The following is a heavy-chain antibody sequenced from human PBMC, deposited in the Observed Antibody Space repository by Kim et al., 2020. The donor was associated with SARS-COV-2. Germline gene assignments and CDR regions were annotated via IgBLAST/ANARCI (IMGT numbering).Heavy chain of an antibody. CDR3: ARGGHIYGAHHFDY. Sequence: SETLSLTCTVSGGSISRNNYHWGWIRQPPGKGLEWIGSISYSGSTYYNPSLKSRVSISVDPSKNQFSLKLSSVTAADTAVYYCARGGHIYGAHHFDYWGQGTLVTVSS. V-gene: IGHV4-39*01. CDR1: GGSISRNNYH. D-gene: IGHD5-18*01. J-gene: IGHJ4*02. CDR2: ISYSGST.